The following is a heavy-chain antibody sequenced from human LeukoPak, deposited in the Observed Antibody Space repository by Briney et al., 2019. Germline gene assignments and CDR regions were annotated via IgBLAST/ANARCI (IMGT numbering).Heavy chain of an antibody. CDR2: IKTDGSEK. Sequence: PGGSLRLSCEGSGFTFSNYWMGWVRQAPGKGLQWVANIKTDGSEKYYVDSVKGRFTISRDTSKNTLFLQMNSLRAEDTAVYYCARGQPGVAAAGNLDYWGQGTLVTVSS. CDR1: GFTFSNYW. J-gene: IGHJ4*02. CDR3: ARGQPGVAAAGNLDY. D-gene: IGHD6-13*01. V-gene: IGHV3-7*01.